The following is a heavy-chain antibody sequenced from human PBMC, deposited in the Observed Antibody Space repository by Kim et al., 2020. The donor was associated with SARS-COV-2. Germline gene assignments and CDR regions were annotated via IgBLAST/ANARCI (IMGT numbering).Heavy chain of an antibody. CDR3: TNVDY. J-gene: IGHJ4*02. CDR2: FDGTNE. Sequence: FDGTNEYYADSVKGRFTISRDNSKKTLFLQMNSLRAEDTAVYYCTNVDYWGQGTLVTVSP. V-gene: IGHV3-33*06.